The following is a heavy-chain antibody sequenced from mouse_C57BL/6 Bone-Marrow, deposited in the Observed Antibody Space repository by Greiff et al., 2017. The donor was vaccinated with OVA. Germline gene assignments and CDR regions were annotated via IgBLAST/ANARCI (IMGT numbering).Heavy chain of an antibody. Sequence: EVKLVDSGGGLVQSGRSLRLSCATSGFTFSDFYMEWVRQAPGKGLEWIAASRNKANDYTTEYSASVKGRFIVSRDTSQSILYLQMNALRAEDTAIYYCARDRWGSFAYWGQGTLVTVSA. J-gene: IGHJ3*01. D-gene: IGHD2-3*01. CDR1: GFTFSDFY. V-gene: IGHV7-1*01. CDR3: ARDRWGSFAY. CDR2: SRNKANDYTT.